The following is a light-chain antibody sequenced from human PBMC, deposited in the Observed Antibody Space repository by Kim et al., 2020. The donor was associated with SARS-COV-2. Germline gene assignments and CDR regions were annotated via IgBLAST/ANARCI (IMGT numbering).Light chain of an antibody. V-gene: IGKV1-39*01. CDR1: HNIDNF. CDR2: TAS. J-gene: IGKJ2*01. CDR3: QQSFTSPST. Sequence: SASVGDRVTITCRASHNIDNFLNWYQQKPGKAPNLLMYTASSLQSGVPARFSGRGSGTDFTLTISNVQPEDLATYYCQQSFTSPSTFGQGTKLEI.